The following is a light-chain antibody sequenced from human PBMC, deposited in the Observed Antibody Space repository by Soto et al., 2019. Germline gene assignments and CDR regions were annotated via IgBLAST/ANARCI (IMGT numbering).Light chain of an antibody. J-gene: IGLJ3*02. V-gene: IGLV1-44*01. CDR1: SSNIGSNT. Sequence: QSVLTQPPSASGTPGQRVTISCSGSSSNIGSNTVDWYQQLPGAAPNLLIYRNNHRPSGVPERSSVSDPGTSASLAISGLQSEAEAEYDCAACDDSLNGWVFGGGTKLTVL. CDR3: AACDDSLNGWV. CDR2: RNN.